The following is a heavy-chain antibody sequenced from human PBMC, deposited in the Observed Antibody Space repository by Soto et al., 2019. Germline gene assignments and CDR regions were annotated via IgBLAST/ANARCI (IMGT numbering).Heavy chain of an antibody. D-gene: IGHD3-22*01. V-gene: IGHV3-23*01. J-gene: IGHJ5*02. Sequence: GGSLRLSCAASGFTFISYAMSWVRQAPGKGLEWVSAISGSGGSTYYADSVKGRFTISRDNSKNTLYLQMNSLRAEDTAVYYCAKDLPDYDSSTPLPWGQGTLVTVSS. CDR2: ISGSGGST. CDR3: AKDLPDYDSSTPLP. CDR1: GFTFISYA.